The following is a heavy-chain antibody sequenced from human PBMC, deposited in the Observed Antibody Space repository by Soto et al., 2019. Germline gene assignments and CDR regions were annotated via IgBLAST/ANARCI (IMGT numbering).Heavy chain of an antibody. Sequence: GGPRLSCVASGITFGSRAMSWVRQAPGEGLEWVSTITDTGGDAKYADSVRGRFTISRDNSKNTLFLQMNSLRAGDTAVYYCAKDRLRGGFLTTATTNGMDVWGQGTTVTVSS. D-gene: IGHD1-26*01. CDR3: AKDRLRGGFLTTATTNGMDV. CDR2: ITDTGGDA. V-gene: IGHV3-23*01. CDR1: GITFGSRA. J-gene: IGHJ6*02.